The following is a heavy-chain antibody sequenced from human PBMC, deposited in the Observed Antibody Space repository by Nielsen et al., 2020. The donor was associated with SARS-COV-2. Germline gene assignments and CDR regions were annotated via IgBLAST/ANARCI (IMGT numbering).Heavy chain of an antibody. CDR1: GVTFSNNA. J-gene: IGHJ4*02. Sequence: GESLKISCTASGVTFSNNAMTWVRQAPGKGLEWVSSIGNSGDNIYYADSVKGRFTISRDNAKNSLYLQMNSLRAEDTAVYYCARGSPCDYWGQGTLVTVSS. CDR2: IGNSGDNI. CDR3: ARGSPCDY. V-gene: IGHV3-21*01.